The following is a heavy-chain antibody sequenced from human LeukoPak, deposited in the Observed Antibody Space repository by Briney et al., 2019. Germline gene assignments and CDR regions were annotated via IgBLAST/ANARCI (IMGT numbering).Heavy chain of an antibody. CDR1: GYTFTGYF. J-gene: IGHJ6*03. CDR2: INPSGGST. Sequence: ASVKVSCKASGYTFTGYFMHWVRQAPGQGLEWMGLINPSGGSTNYAQKFQGRVTMTRDTSTSTVYMELSSLRSEDTAVYYCARGPSITMVRGGQWYYYMDVWGKGTTVTISS. V-gene: IGHV1-46*01. D-gene: IGHD3-10*01. CDR3: ARGPSITMVRGGQWYYYMDV.